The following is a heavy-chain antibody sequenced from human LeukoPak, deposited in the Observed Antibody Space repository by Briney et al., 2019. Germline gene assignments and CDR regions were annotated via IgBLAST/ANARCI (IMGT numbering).Heavy chain of an antibody. CDR2: IYYSGST. CDR3: ARAKHLWFGELLPYYFDY. Sequence: SETLSLTCTVSGGSISTSGYYWGWIRQPPGKGMEWIGNIYYSGSTYYNPSLKSRVTISVDMSKNQFSLKLTSVTAADTAVYYCARAKHLWFGELLPYYFDYWGQGTLVTVSS. D-gene: IGHD3-10*01. CDR1: GGSISTSGYY. J-gene: IGHJ4*02. V-gene: IGHV4-39*07.